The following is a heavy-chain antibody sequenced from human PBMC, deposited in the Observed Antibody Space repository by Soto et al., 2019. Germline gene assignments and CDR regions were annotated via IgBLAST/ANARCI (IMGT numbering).Heavy chain of an antibody. CDR1: GGALSSSSW. D-gene: IGHD2-8*01. CDR2: IFYSGST. V-gene: IGHV4-4*02. J-gene: IGHJ4*02. Sequence: SETLSLTCAVSGGALSSSSWWSWVRQPPGKTLEWLGEIFYSGSTKYNPSLNSRVTISADQSKNDFSLRLSSVTAADTAVYYCVHHGGVPYYHDFWGQGMLVTVSS. CDR3: VHHGGVPYYHDF.